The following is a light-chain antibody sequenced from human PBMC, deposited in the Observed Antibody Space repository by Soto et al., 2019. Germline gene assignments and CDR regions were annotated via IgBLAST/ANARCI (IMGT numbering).Light chain of an antibody. CDR1: KLGDKY. Sequence: SYELTQPPSVSVSPGQTASITCSGDKLGDKYACWYQQKPGQSPVLVIYQDSKRPSGIPERFSGSNSGNTATLTISGTQAMDEADYYCQAWDRSAYVFGTGTQLTVL. CDR3: QAWDRSAYV. CDR2: QDS. V-gene: IGLV3-1*01. J-gene: IGLJ1*01.